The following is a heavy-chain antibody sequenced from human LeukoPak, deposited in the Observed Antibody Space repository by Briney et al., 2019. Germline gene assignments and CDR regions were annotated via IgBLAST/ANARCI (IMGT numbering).Heavy chain of an antibody. CDR2: IYPRDGST. V-gene: IGHV1-46*01. CDR1: GYTFTSNY. Sequence: ASVKVSCKASGYTFTSNYIHWVRQAPGQGPEWMGMIYPRDGSTSYAQKFQGRVTVTRDTSTSTVHMELSGLRSEDTAVYYCARDQEGFDYWGQGTQVTVSS. J-gene: IGHJ4*02. CDR3: ARDQEGFDY.